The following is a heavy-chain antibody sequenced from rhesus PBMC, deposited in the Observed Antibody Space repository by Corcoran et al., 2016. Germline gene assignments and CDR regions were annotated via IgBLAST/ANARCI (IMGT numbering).Heavy chain of an antibody. Sequence: QVQLQESGPGLVKPSETLSLTCAVSVGSISGYYWNWLRQPPGKGLEWIGYIGCSSGSTHYNPSLKSRVTISTDTSKNQFSLKLSSVTAADTAVYYCARSSRSCSYGLDSWGQGVVVTVSS. CDR3: ARSSRSCSYGLDS. V-gene: IGHV4-165*02. CDR2: IGCSSGST. D-gene: IGHD6-13*01. CDR1: VGSISGYY. J-gene: IGHJ6*01.